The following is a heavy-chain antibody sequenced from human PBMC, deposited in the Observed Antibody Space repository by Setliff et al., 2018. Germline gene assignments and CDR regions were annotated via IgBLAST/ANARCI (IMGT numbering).Heavy chain of an antibody. J-gene: IGHJ6*02. D-gene: IGHD2-2*02. V-gene: IGHV1-69*13. CDR3: ARDSRGLVPAAIEGSYYYYGMDV. CDR2: IIPIFGTA. Sequence: SVKVSCKVSGYTLTELSMHWVRQAPGKGLEWMGGIIPIFGTANYAQKFQGRVTITADESTSTAYMELSSLRSEDTAVYYCARDSRGLVPAAIEGSYYYYGMDVWGQGTTVTVS. CDR1: GYTLTELS.